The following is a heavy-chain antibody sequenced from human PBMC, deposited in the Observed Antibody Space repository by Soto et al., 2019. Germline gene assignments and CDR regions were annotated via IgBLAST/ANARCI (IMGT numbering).Heavy chain of an antibody. J-gene: IGHJ5*02. CDR3: ARGIKWLDDNWFDP. Sequence: SETLSLTCTVSGGSISSGDYYWSWIRQPPGKGLEWIGYIYYSGSTYYNPSLKSRVTISVDTSKNQFSLKLSSVTAADTAVYYCARGIKWLDDNWFDPWGQGTLVTVSS. CDR1: GGSISSGDYY. D-gene: IGHD6-19*01. V-gene: IGHV4-30-4*01. CDR2: IYYSGST.